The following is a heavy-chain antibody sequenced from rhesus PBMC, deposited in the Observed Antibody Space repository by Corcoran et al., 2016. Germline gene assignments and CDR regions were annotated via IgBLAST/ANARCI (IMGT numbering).Heavy chain of an antibody. Sequence: EVQLVESGGGLVQPGGSLRLSCAAPGFTSGNSDLIWIRQAPGKGLEWVSYISIGCSIYYSDSVKGRFTISRDNAKNTLYLQMSSLRVEDTAVYYCAKTEREAFDFWGQGLRVTVSS. CDR2: ISIGCSI. D-gene: IGHD1-44*02. CDR1: GFTSGNSD. CDR3: AKTEREAFDF. J-gene: IGHJ3*01. V-gene: IGHV3S43*01.